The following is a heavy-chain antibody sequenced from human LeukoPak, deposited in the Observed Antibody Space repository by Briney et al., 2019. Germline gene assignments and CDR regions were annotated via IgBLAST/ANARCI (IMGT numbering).Heavy chain of an antibody. CDR3: ARATVVGRWFDP. CDR1: GGSISSGGYS. CDR2: IYHSGST. Sequence: SETLSLTCAVSGGSISSGGYSWSWIRQPPGKGLEGIGYIYHSGSTYYNPSLKNRVTISVDRSKNQFSLKLSSVTAADTAVYYCARATVVGRWFDPWGQGILVTVSS. V-gene: IGHV4-30-2*01. J-gene: IGHJ5*02. D-gene: IGHD4-23*01.